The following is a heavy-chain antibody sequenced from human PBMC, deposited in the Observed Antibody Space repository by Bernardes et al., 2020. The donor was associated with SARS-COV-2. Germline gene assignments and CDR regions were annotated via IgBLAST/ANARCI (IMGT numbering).Heavy chain of an antibody. V-gene: IGHV4-61*02. CDR1: GGSISSGSYY. J-gene: IGHJ5*02. CDR3: ARGTWLRGGFDP. CDR2: IYTSGST. Sequence: SETLSLTCTVSGGSISSGSYYWSWIRQPAGKGLEWIGRIYTSGSTNYNPSLKSRVTISVDTSKNQFSLKLSSVTAADTAVYYCARGTWLRGGFDPWAREPWSPSPQ. D-gene: IGHD5-12*01.